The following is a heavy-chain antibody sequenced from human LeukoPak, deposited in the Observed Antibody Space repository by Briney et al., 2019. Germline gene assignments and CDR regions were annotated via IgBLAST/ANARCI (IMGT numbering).Heavy chain of an antibody. D-gene: IGHD2-2*01. V-gene: IGHV3-49*03. Sequence: PGGSLRLSCTAFGFTFGENALIWFRQAPGKGLEWVSFIRSKPHGGTAEYAASAKGRFTISRDDSKSIAYLQMDSLETEDTAVYYCSRVERSSVGNYYYYMAVWGKGTTVTVSS. J-gene: IGHJ6*03. CDR2: IRSKPHGGTA. CDR3: SRVERSSVGNYYYYMAV. CDR1: GFTFGENA.